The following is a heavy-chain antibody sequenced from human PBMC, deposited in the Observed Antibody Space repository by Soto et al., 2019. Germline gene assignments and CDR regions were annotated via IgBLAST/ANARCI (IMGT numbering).Heavy chain of an antibody. J-gene: IGHJ5*02. D-gene: IGHD2-2*01. CDR1: GFTFSSYA. V-gene: IGHV3-30-3*01. CDR2: ISYDGSNK. CDR3: ARVPLLNAYCISTFCYRIPWFDP. Sequence: GGSLRLSCAASGFTFSSYAMHWVRQAPGKGLEWVAVISYDGSNKYYADSVKGRFTISRDNSKNTLCLQMNSLRAEDTVVYYCARVPLLNAYCISTFCYRIPWFDPWGQGALVTVSS.